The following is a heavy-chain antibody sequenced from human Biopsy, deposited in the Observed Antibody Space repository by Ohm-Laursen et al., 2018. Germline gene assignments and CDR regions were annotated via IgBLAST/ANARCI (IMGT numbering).Heavy chain of an antibody. D-gene: IGHD3-22*01. CDR1: GGSLNNHY. V-gene: IGHV4-4*08. CDR2: IYSSGRT. Sequence: SDTLSLTCCVSGGSLNNHYWSWIRQSPGKGLEWLAYIYSSGRTNYNPSLKSQIIVSVDTSKNQLSLKVTSVTATDTAMYYCARHDRSGYWGLDYWGQGALVTVSA. CDR3: ARHDRSGYWGLDY. J-gene: IGHJ4*02.